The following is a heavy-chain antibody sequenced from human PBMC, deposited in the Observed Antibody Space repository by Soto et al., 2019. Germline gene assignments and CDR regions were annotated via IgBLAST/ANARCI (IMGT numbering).Heavy chain of an antibody. V-gene: IGHV4-31*03. CDR1: GGSISSGGYY. J-gene: IGHJ6*02. CDR2: IYYSGST. Sequence: QVQLQESGPGLVKPSQTLSLTCTVSGGSISSGGYYWSWIRQHPGKGREWIGYIYYSGSTYYNPSLKSRVTISVDTSKNQFYLKLSSVTAADTAVYYCARDSPPYYYYGMDVWGQGTTVTVSS. CDR3: ARDSPPYYYYGMDV.